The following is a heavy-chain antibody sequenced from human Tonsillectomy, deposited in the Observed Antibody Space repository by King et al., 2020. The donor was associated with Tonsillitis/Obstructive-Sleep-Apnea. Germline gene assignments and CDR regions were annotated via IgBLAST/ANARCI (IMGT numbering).Heavy chain of an antibody. Sequence: VQLVESGAEVKKPGESLRISCRGSGYNFTSNWISWVRQMPGKGLEWMGRIDPSDSYTNYSPSFQGHVTISTDKSISTAYLQWSSLKASDTAIYYCARHGGPDDFWSGLGTGDWFDPWGQGTLVTVSS. CDR3: ARHGGPDDFWSGLGTGDWFDP. J-gene: IGHJ5*02. D-gene: IGHD3-3*01. CDR2: IDPSDSYT. CDR1: GYNFTSNW. V-gene: IGHV5-10-1*01.